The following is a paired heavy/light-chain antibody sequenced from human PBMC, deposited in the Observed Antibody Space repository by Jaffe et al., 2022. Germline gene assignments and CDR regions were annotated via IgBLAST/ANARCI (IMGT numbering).Heavy chain of an antibody. D-gene: IGHD3-3*01. Sequence: EVQLLESGGDLVQPGGSLRLSCAASGFTFGYHAMTWVRQAPGKGLQWVSTVSGSGGTTFYADSVKGRFTISRDNSKNTLYLQMNSLRAEDAAVYYCAKGRITVFGVIKSPYYYYYMDVWGKGTTVTVSS. CDR2: VSGSGGTT. CDR3: AKGRITVFGVIKSPYYYYYMDV. CDR1: GFTFGYHA. V-gene: IGHV3-23*01. J-gene: IGHJ6*03.
Light chain of an antibody. Sequence: QSVLTQPPSVSAAPGQKVTISCSGTSSDIGNNYVCWYQQFPGKAPKLLIYDNNKRSSGIPDRFSGSKSGTLATLDITGLQTEDEADYYCGTWDSSLGGATFGGGTKLTVL. CDR2: DNN. CDR1: SSDIGNNY. CDR3: GTWDSSLGGAT. J-gene: IGLJ2*01. V-gene: IGLV1-51*01.